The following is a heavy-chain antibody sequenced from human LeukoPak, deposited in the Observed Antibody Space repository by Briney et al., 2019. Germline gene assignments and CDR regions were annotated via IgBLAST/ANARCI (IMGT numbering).Heavy chain of an antibody. CDR1: GDSINSYY. V-gene: IGHV4-59*01. J-gene: IGHJ5*02. D-gene: IGHD6-13*01. Sequence: PSETLSLTCSVSGDSINSYYWIWIRQPPGKGLEWIGYIHHSGSTNYNPSLKSRVTLSVDTSKNQLSLRLTSATAADTAVYYCARALRQQLITAWFDPWGQGTLVTVSS. CDR3: ARALRQQLITAWFDP. CDR2: IHHSGST.